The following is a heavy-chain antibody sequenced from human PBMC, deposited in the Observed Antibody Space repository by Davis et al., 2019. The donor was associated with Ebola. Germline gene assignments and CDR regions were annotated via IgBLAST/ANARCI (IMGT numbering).Heavy chain of an antibody. CDR3: ARVDYDFWSGYYTGNWFDP. CDR2: IYYSGRT. Sequence: MPSETLSLTCTVSGGSISSYYWSWIRQPPGKGLEWIGYIYYSGRTNYNPSLKSRVTISVDTSKNQFSLKLSSVTAADTAVYYCARVDYDFWSGYYTGNWFDPWGQGTLVTVSS. V-gene: IGHV4-59*01. D-gene: IGHD3-3*01. CDR1: GGSISSYY. J-gene: IGHJ5*02.